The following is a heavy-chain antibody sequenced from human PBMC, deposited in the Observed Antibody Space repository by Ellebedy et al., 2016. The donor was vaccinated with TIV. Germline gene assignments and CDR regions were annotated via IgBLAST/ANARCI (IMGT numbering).Heavy chain of an antibody. CDR3: ASRSNYDILTGPDAFDI. CDR1: GGTFSSYA. D-gene: IGHD3-9*01. J-gene: IGHJ3*02. CDR2: IIPILGIA. V-gene: IGHV1-69*04. Sequence: SVKVSCXASGGTFSSYAISWVRQAPGQGLEWMGRIIPILGIANYAQKFQGRVTITADKSTSTAYMELSSLRSEDTAVYYCASRSNYDILTGPDAFDIWGQGTMVTVSS.